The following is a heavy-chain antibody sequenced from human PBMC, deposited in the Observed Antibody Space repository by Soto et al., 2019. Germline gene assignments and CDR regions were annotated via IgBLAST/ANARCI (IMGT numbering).Heavy chain of an antibody. CDR3: AKDQSGAVAGAGGMDV. V-gene: IGHV3-9*01. J-gene: IGHJ6*02. Sequence: GGSLRLSCAASGFTFDDYAMHWVRQAPGKGLEWVSGISWNSGSIGYADSVKGRFTISRDNAKNSLYLQMNSLRAEDTALYYCAKDQSGAVAGAGGMDVWGQGTTVTVSS. CDR1: GFTFDDYA. D-gene: IGHD6-19*01. CDR2: ISWNSGSI.